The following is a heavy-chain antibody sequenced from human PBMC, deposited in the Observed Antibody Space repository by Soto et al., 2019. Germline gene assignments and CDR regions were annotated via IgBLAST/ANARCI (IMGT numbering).Heavy chain of an antibody. CDR3: ATSYGSGYRASDY. CDR2: VNPIVSMS. Sequence: QVQLVQSGAEVKRPGSSVKVSCKASGDTFNFYSINWVRQAPGLGLEWMGRVNPIVSMSNYAQRFQGRVTMTADKSTSTAYMELSGLRSEDSAIYYCATSYGSGYRASDYWGQGALVTVS. V-gene: IGHV1-69*04. D-gene: IGHD3-10*01. CDR1: GDTFNFYS. J-gene: IGHJ4*02.